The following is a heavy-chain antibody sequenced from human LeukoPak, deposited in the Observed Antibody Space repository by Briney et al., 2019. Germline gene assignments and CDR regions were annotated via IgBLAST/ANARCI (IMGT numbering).Heavy chain of an antibody. V-gene: IGHV4-34*01. CDR3: ARGTPVAEYFQH. J-gene: IGHJ1*01. CDR2: INHSGST. CDR1: GGSFSGYY. D-gene: IGHD6-19*01. Sequence: SETLSLICAVYGGSFSGYYWSWIRQPPGKGLEWIGEINHSGSTNYNPSLKSRVTISVDTSKNQFSLKLSSVTAADTAVYYCARGTPVAEYFQHWGQGTLVTVSS.